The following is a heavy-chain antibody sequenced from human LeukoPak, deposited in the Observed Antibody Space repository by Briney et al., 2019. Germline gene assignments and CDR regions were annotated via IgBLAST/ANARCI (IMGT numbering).Heavy chain of an antibody. D-gene: IGHD2-15*01. J-gene: IGHJ6*03. CDR1: GGSISSYY. CDR3: ARVAYCSGGSCYLMDV. CDR2: INTSGST. V-gene: IGHV4-4*07. Sequence: SETLSLTCTASGGSISSYYWSWIRQPAGKGLEWIGYINTSGSTNYNPSVKSRVTMSVDTSKNQFSLKLSSVTGADTAVYYSARVAYCSGGSCYLMDVWGKGTTVTVSS.